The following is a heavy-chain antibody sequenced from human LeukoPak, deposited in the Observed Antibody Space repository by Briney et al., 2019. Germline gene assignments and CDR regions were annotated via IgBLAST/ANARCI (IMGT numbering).Heavy chain of an antibody. J-gene: IGHJ5*02. CDR1: GDSISSSSYS. V-gene: IGHV4-39*07. D-gene: IGHD6-19*01. Sequence: SETLSLTCTVSGDSISSSSYSWGWIRQPPGKGLEWIGSIYYSGSTYYNPSLKRRVTISVDTSKHQFSLKLSSVTAADTAVYYCARGAVAGIRVAKNWFDPWGQGTLVTVSS. CDR3: ARGAVAGIRVAKNWFDP. CDR2: IYYSGST.